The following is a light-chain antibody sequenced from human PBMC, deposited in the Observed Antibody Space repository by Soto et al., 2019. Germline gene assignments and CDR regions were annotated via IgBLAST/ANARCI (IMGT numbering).Light chain of an antibody. CDR2: AAS. J-gene: IGKJ2*01. CDR1: QSITNY. V-gene: IGKV1-39*01. CDR3: LQSDSYPYT. Sequence: DIQMTQSPSSLSVSVGDRVTITCRASQSITNYLNWYQQKPGKAPRLLVYAASSLQSGVPSRFSGNGSGTDFTLTISSLQPEDFASYYCLQSDSYPYTFGQGTKLAIK.